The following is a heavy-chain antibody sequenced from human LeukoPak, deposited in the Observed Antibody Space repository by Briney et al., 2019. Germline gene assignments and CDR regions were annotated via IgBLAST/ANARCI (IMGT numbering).Heavy chain of an antibody. D-gene: IGHD7-27*01. V-gene: IGHV3-11*06. CDR1: GGSISSGGYY. CDR3: AALLGGPHPGY. CDR2: ISISSNYI. Sequence: LSLTCTVSGGSISSGGYYWSWIRQHPGKGLEWVSSISISSNYIYYADSVKGRFTISRDNAKNSLYLQMNSLRAEDTAVYYCAALLGGPHPGYWGQGTLVTVSS. J-gene: IGHJ4*02.